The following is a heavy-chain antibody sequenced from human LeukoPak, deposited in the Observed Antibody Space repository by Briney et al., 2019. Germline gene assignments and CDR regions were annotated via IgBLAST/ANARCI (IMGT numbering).Heavy chain of an antibody. CDR1: GGSISSGGYY. V-gene: IGHV4-31*03. CDR2: IHYSGST. Sequence: SQTLSLTCTVSGGSISSGGYYWSCIRQHPEKGLEWIGYIHYSGSTNYNPSLKSRVTISVDTSKNHFSLKLSSVTAADTAVYYCARVVIGAVAVLFDYWGQGTLVTVSS. D-gene: IGHD6-19*01. J-gene: IGHJ4*02. CDR3: ARVVIGAVAVLFDY.